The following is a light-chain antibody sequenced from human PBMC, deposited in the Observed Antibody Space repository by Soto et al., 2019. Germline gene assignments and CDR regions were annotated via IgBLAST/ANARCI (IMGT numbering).Light chain of an antibody. J-gene: IGKJ1*01. CDR3: QQYSNYSPWT. Sequence: IQMTQSPSTLSASVGDRVTITCRASQTISNWLAWYQQKPGKAPKLLIYDASSLQSGVPSRFSGSGSGTEFTRTISSLQPDDFATYYCQQYSNYSPWTFGQGTKVEIK. V-gene: IGKV1-5*01. CDR2: DAS. CDR1: QTISNW.